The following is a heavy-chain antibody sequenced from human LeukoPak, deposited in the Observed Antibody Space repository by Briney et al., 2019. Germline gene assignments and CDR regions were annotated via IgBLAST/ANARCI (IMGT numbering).Heavy chain of an antibody. CDR3: ARDLSWGAEGY. CDR2: INWNGGST. Sequence: GGSLRLSCAASGFTFDDYGMSWVRQGPGKGLEWVSGINWNGGSTGYADSVKGRFTISRDNAKNSLYLQMNSLRAEDTALYYCARDLSWGAEGYWGQGTLVTVSS. J-gene: IGHJ4*02. V-gene: IGHV3-20*04. D-gene: IGHD1-26*01. CDR1: GFTFDDYG.